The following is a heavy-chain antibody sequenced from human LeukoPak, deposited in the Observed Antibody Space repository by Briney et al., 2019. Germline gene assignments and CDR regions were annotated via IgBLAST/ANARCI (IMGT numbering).Heavy chain of an antibody. J-gene: IGHJ6*03. CDR3: ARGPRRYYMDV. CDR1: GGSISSYY. CDR2: IYYSGST. Sequence: SEALSLTCTISGGSISSYYWSWIRQPPGKGLEWIGYIYYSGSTNYNPSLKSRVTISVDTSKNQFSLKLSSVTAADTAVYYCARGPRRYYMDVWGKGTTVTVSS. V-gene: IGHV4-59*01.